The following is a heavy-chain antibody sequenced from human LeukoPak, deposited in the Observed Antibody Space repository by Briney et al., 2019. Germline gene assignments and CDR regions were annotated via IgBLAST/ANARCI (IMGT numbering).Heavy chain of an antibody. CDR2: MNPSSGNT. CDR3: ARVVSTYEDDAFDI. J-gene: IGHJ3*02. CDR1: GYTFTSYD. V-gene: IGHV1-8*03. Sequence: GASVKVSCKASGYTFTSYDINWVRQATGQGLEWMGWMNPSSGNTGYAQKFQGRVTITRNTSISTAYMELSSLRSEDTAVYYCARVVSTYEDDAFDIWGQGTMVTVPS. D-gene: IGHD2-2*01.